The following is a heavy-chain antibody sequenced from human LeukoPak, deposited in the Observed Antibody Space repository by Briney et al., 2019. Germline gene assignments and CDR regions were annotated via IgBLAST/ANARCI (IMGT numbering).Heavy chain of an antibody. J-gene: IGHJ5*02. CDR3: ARGPSSSSWSRFDP. CDR2: ISSSGTK. CDR1: KFTFSDYS. V-gene: IGHV3-48*02. Sequence: GGSLRLSCAASKFTFSDYSMSWVRQAPGKGLEWVSCISSSGTKYYADSVKGRFTTSRDNGKSSLFLEMNSLRDEDTAVYYCARGPSSSSWSRFDPWGRGTLVTVSS. D-gene: IGHD6-13*01.